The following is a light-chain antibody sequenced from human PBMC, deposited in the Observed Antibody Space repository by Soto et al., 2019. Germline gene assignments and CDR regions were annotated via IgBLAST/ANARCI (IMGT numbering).Light chain of an antibody. CDR1: QRITTY. V-gene: IGKV1-39*01. Sequence: IHMTQSPSSLSASVGDRITVTCRASQRITTYVNWYQLKPGEAPKLLISTSGTLQRGVPSRFSGSGSGTDFTLTISGLQPADFVTYFCQQTYSTPYTFGQGTRLEIK. J-gene: IGKJ2*01. CDR2: TSG. CDR3: QQTYSTPYT.